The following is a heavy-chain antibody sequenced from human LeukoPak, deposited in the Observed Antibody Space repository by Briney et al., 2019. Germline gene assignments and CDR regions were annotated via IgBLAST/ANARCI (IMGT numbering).Heavy chain of an antibody. D-gene: IGHD3-10*01. Sequence: GGSLRLSCAASGITFSNYWMNWVRQAPGRGLEWVANIKQDGSEKFYVASVTGRFTISRDNAKKSLYLQMNSLRAEDTAVYYCVRGSSGNVVRGVSWAWFDPWGQGTLVTVSS. J-gene: IGHJ5*02. CDR3: VRGSSGNVVRGVSWAWFDP. V-gene: IGHV3-7*05. CDR2: IKQDGSEK. CDR1: GITFSNYW.